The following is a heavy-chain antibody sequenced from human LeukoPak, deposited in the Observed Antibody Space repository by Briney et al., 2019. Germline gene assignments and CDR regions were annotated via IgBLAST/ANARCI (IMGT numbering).Heavy chain of an antibody. CDR3: ARAGACGGGSFSDWFDP. CDR2: ISPNSGGI. Sequence: GASVKVSCKASGYTFTGNYVHWIRQAPGQGLEWMGWISPNSGGINYARKFQGRVTMTRDTSISTVYMELGRLTSDDTAVYYCARAGACGGGSFSDWFDPWGQGTLVTVSS. V-gene: IGHV1-2*02. J-gene: IGHJ5*02. D-gene: IGHD2-15*01. CDR1: GYTFTGNY.